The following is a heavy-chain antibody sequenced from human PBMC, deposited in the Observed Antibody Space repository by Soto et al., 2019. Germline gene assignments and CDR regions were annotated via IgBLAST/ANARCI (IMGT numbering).Heavy chain of an antibody. Sequence: EVQLLESGGGLVQPGGSLRLSCAASGFTFSSYAMSWVRQAPGKGLEWVSVISGSGGGTYYADSVEGRFTISRDNSKNALSRQMNSLRAEDTAVYYCAKPQTTVATGGIDYWGHGTLVTVSS. CDR3: AKPQTTVATGGIDY. J-gene: IGHJ4*01. D-gene: IGHD4-17*01. V-gene: IGHV3-23*01. CDR2: ISGSGGGT. CDR1: GFTFSSYA.